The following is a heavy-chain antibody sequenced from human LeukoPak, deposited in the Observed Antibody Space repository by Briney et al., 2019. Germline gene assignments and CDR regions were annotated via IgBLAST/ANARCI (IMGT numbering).Heavy chain of an antibody. J-gene: IGHJ4*02. D-gene: IGHD4-17*01. CDR1: GLTVSSNY. Sequence: GGSLRLSCVVSGLTVSSNYMSWVRQAPGKGLEWVSVIHSGGTTNYADSVKGRFIVYRDNSKNTLYLQMNSLRAEDTAVYYCASKLTTGYWGQGTLVTGSS. V-gene: IGHV3-66*01. CDR3: ASKLTTGY. CDR2: IHSGGTT.